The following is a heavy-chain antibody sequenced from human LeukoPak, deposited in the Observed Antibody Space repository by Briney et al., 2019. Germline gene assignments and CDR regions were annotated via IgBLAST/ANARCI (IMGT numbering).Heavy chain of an antibody. D-gene: IGHD2-15*01. J-gene: IGHJ4*02. CDR1: GFTFSSYA. Sequence: GRSLRHSCGASGFTFSSYAMHWVRQAPGKGLEWVAVISYDGSNKYYADSVKGRFTISRDNAKNTLSLQMNSLRAEDTAVYYCARGIEAFDYWGQGTLVTVSA. CDR3: ARGIEAFDY. CDR2: ISYDGSNK. V-gene: IGHV3-30*04.